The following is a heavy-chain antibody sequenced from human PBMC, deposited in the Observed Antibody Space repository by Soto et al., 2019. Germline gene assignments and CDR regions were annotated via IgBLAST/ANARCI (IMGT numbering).Heavy chain of an antibody. Sequence: PSETLSLTCSVSGGSMRSSNYFWGWVRQPPGKGLEWIGSVYHGGSTYYNPSLKSRVTISADTSKNQFSLKLSSVTAADTAVYHCARDLSSYNSHDVTYNSFDPWGQGPLVT. CDR1: GGSMRSSNYF. D-gene: IGHD1-20*01. CDR2: VYHGGST. V-gene: IGHV4-39*07. CDR3: ARDLSSYNSHDVTYNSFDP. J-gene: IGHJ5*02.